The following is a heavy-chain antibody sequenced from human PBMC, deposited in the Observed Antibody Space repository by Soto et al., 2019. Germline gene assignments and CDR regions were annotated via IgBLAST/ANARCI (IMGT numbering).Heavy chain of an antibody. Sequence: SATLSLTCTVSGGSVSSGSYYWSWIRQPPGKGLEWIGYIYYSGSTNYNPSLKSRVTISVDTSKNQFSLKLSSVTAADTAVYYCARRHCSSTSCPFDYWGQGTLVTVSS. CDR2: IYYSGST. CDR3: ARRHCSSTSCPFDY. D-gene: IGHD2-2*01. V-gene: IGHV4-61*01. CDR1: GGSVSSGSYY. J-gene: IGHJ4*02.